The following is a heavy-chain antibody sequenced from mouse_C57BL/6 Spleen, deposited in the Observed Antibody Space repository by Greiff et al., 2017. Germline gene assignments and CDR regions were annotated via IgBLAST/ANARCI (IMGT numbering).Heavy chain of an antibody. CDR1: GYTFTSYW. D-gene: IGHD1-1*01. CDR2: IHPNSGST. V-gene: IGHV1-64*01. J-gene: IGHJ3*01. CDR3: ARSPLITTVEAPFAY. Sequence: QVQLQQPGAELVKPGASVKLSCKASGYTFTSYWMHWVKQRPGQGLEWIGMIHPNSGSTNYNEKFKSKATLTVDKSSSTAYMQLSSLTSEDSAVYYCARSPLITTVEAPFAYWGQGTLVTVSA.